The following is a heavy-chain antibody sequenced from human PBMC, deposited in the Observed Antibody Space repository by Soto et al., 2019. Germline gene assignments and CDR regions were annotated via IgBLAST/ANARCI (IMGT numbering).Heavy chain of an antibody. V-gene: IGHV3-7*01. Sequence: EVQLVQSGGDLVQPGGSLRLSCVASGFTFSTYWMTWVRQAPGMGLEWVAGIKEDASEELYVDSVKGRFSVPRDNAKNSLYLQLNCLSAEDTAVYYCATAISSPFSNFDYWGQGSLVTVSS. CDR3: ATAISSPFSNFDY. CDR1: GFTFSTYW. CDR2: IKEDASEE. D-gene: IGHD2-2*01. J-gene: IGHJ4*02.